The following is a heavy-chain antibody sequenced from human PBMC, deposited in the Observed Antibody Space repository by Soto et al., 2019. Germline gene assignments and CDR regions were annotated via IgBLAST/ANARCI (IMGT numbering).Heavy chain of an antibody. D-gene: IGHD3-3*02. CDR3: ARARDPFLEWLPFDD. CDR2: IIPIFGTA. J-gene: IGHJ4*02. V-gene: IGHV1-69*13. Sequence: SVKVSCKASGGTFSSCAISWVRQAPGQGLEWMGGIIPIFGTANYAQKFQGRVTITADESTSTAYMELSSLRSEDTAVYYCARARDPFLEWLPFDDWGQGTLVTVSS. CDR1: GGTFSSCA.